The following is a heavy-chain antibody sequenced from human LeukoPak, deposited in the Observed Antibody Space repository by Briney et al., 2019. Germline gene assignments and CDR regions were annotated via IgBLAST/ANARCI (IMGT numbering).Heavy chain of an antibody. D-gene: IGHD6-19*01. J-gene: IGHJ3*02. CDR1: GFTFHTYA. V-gene: IGHV3-23*01. CDR3: AKGTLYSSGSDDALDT. CDR2: ISGSGGST. Sequence: GGSVRLSCAPSGFTFHTYAVNWVRQAPGKGLEWVSSISGSGGSTYYADSVKGRFTISRDNSKNTLFLQMNSLRAEDTAVYYCAKGTLYSSGSDDALDTWGQGTMVTVSS.